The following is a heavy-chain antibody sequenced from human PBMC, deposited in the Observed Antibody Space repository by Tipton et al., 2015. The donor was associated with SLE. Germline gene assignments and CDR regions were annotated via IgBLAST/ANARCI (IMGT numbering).Heavy chain of an antibody. Sequence: LRLSCTVSGGSISSFYWSWIRQPPGKGLEWIGYMYYSGSTNYNPSLQSRVTISRDPSKNQFSLKLISATAADTAVYYCARDQVGVGDFDYWSQGTLVTVSS. V-gene: IGHV4-59*01. J-gene: IGHJ4*02. CDR2: MYYSGST. CDR3: ARDQVGVGDFDY. CDR1: GGSISSFY. D-gene: IGHD3-16*01.